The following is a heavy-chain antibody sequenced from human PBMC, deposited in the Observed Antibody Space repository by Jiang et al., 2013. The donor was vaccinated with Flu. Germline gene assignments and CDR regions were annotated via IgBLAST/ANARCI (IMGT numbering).Heavy chain of an antibody. CDR2: ISSSGSTI. V-gene: IGHV3-11*01. CDR1: GFTFSDYY. D-gene: IGHD6-19*01. J-gene: IGHJ5*02. Sequence: VQLLESGGGLVKPGGSLRLSCAASGFTFSDYYMSWIRQAPGKGLEWVSYISSSGSTIYYADSVKGRFTISRDNAKNSLYLQMNSLRAEDTAVYYCARDLEPGIAVAGTFHYNWFDPWGQGTLVTVSS. CDR3: ARDLEPGIAVAGTFHYNWFDP.